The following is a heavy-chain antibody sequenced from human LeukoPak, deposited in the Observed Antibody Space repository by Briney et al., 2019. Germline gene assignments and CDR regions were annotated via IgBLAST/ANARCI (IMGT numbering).Heavy chain of an antibody. D-gene: IGHD5-12*01. CDR3: ARQQNSGYGLPFDY. J-gene: IGHJ4*02. Sequence: SETLSLTCAVYGGSFSGYYWSWIRQPPGKGLEWIGEINHSGSTNYNPSLKSRVTVSVDTSKNQFSLKLSSVTAADTAVYYCARQQNSGYGLPFDYWGQGTLVTVSS. CDR2: INHSGST. V-gene: IGHV4-34*01. CDR1: GGSFSGYY.